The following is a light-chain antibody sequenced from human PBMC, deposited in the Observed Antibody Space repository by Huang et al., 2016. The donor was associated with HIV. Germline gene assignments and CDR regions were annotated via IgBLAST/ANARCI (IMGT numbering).Light chain of an antibody. CDR1: QSLVHSDGNTY. CDR3: MQGTQWPPT. J-gene: IGKJ1*01. V-gene: IGKV2-30*02. CDR2: KAS. Sequence: EVVIIQSPLSLPVTLGQSASISYRSSQSLVHSDGNTYLNWFLQRPGHSPRRLIYKASNRDSGVPDRCSGSGSDTDFTLEISGVEAEDVGVYYCMQGTQWPPTFGQGTKVEV.